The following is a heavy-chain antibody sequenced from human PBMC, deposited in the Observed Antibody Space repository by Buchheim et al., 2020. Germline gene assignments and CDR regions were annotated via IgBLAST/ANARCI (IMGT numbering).Heavy chain of an antibody. CDR2: ISGSGSDT. J-gene: IGHJ5*02. D-gene: IGHD5-12*01. V-gene: IGHV3-11*05. Sequence: QVQLVESGGDLVKPGGSLRLSCTASGFTLSDYYMSWIRQAPGKGPEWVSYISGSGSDTKYAASVKGRFTISRDNAHNSLFLQMNSLRAEDTAVYYCARSTRGYSGHRPWGQGTL. CDR3: ARSTRGYSGHRP. CDR1: GFTLSDYY.